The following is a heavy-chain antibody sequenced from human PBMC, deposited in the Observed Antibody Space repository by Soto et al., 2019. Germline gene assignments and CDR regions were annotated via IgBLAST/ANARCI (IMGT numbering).Heavy chain of an antibody. V-gene: IGHV4-34*01. CDR1: GGSFSGYY. D-gene: IGHD4-17*01. CDR2: INHSGST. CDR3: ARARTTVTTADY. Sequence: ETLSLTCAVYGGSFSGYYWSWIRQPPGKGLEWIGEINHSGSTNYNPSLKSRVTISVDTSKNQFSLKLSSVTAADTAVYYCARARTTVTTADYWGQGTLVTVSS. J-gene: IGHJ4*02.